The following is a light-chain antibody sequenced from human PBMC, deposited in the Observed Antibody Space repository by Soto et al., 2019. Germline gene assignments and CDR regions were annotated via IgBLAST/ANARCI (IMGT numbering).Light chain of an antibody. CDR1: QSISGN. V-gene: IGKV3-15*01. J-gene: IGKJ4*01. Sequence: EIVMTQSPATLSVSPGERATLSCRASQSISGNLAWYQQKPGQAPRLLIYGASTRATGIPARFSGSGSGTEFTLTISSLQSEDFAVYYCQQYNNWPDTFGGGTKVEIK. CDR3: QQYNNWPDT. CDR2: GAS.